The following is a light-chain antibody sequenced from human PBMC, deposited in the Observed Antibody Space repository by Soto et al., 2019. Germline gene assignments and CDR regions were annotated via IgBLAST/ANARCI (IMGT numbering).Light chain of an antibody. J-gene: IGKJ1*01. V-gene: IGKV1-39*01. CDR1: QSISSY. CDR3: HRDYNNIRR. Sequence: DLQMSQSRSFVSLSXGAGITITXXASQSISSYLHWYQQKPGKAPKLLIYAASSLQSGVPSRFSGSGSGTDFTLTISSLQPEDFETYYCHRDYNNIRRFGQGTKVDIK. CDR2: AAS.